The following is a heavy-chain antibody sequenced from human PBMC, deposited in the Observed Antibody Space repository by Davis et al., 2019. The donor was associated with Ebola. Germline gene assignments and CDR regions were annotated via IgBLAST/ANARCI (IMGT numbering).Heavy chain of an antibody. CDR3: VKDFWSDDPGY. CDR1: GYTFTSYG. V-gene: IGHV1-18*01. CDR2: SSTSTGNT. D-gene: IGHD3-3*01. Sequence: ASVKVSCNASGYTFTSYGITWVLQAPGQGLEWMGWSSTSTGNTHYAQKFQGRVTMTTDTYTSTAYMELRSLRSDDTAMYYCVKDFWSDDPGYWGQGTLVTVSS. J-gene: IGHJ4*02.